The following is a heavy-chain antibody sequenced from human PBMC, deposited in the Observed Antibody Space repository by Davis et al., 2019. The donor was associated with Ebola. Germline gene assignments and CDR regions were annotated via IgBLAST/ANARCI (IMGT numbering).Heavy chain of an antibody. V-gene: IGHV3-23*01. CDR1: GFIFSKWG. D-gene: IGHD2-2*01. CDR2: ISMRGDST. Sequence: PGGSLRLSCAPSGFIFSKWGMTWVRQTAGKGLERVAAISMRGDSTDYADSVKGRFTISRDNSNNMLYLQMNNLRVEDTALYYCVQGTTSCHVWGQGTLVTVSS. J-gene: IGHJ4*02. CDR3: VQGTTSCHV.